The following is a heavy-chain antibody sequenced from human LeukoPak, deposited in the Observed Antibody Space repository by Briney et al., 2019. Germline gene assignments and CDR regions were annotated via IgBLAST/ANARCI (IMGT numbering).Heavy chain of an antibody. V-gene: IGHV1-69*13. CDR2: IMPMFGTA. CDR1: GDTLSNYP. Sequence: SVKVSCKTSGDTLSNYPVSWVRQAPGQGLAWMGGIMPMFGTAHYAEKFQGRVAITADESTSTVFMELRSLKSEDTAVYYCARGPEIVVAGTTFGAYKWFHPWGQGTLLIVSS. D-gene: IGHD2-15*01. CDR3: ARGPEIVVAGTTFGAYKWFHP. J-gene: IGHJ5*02.